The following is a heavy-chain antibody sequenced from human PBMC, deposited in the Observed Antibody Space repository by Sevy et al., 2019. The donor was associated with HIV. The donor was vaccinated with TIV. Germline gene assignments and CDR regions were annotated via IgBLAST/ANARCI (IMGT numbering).Heavy chain of an antibody. V-gene: IGHV5-51*01. D-gene: IGHD1-1*01. J-gene: IGHJ6*02. CDR1: GYRFTDYW. CDR2: IYPGDSAT. Sequence: GESLKISCRGSGYRFTDYWIVWVRQMPGKGLEWMGIIYPGDSATTYSQSFQGQVTISVDKSISTAYLQWSSLKASDAAIFYCARGARGTLPSYYYYPMDVWGQGTTVTVSS. CDR3: ARGARGTLPSYYYYPMDV.